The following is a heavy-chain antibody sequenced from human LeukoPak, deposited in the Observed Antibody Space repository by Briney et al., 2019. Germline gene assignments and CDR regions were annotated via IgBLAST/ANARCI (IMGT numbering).Heavy chain of an antibody. D-gene: IGHD7-27*01. CDR2: IKQDGSEK. CDR3: ARHSPLWGY. Sequence: GGSLRLSCAASGFTFDTYWMTWVRLAPGKGLEWEASIKQDGSEKYYVDSVKGRFTISRDNAKSSLYLQMKSLRAEDTALYHCARHSPLWGYWGQGTLVTVSS. J-gene: IGHJ4*02. CDR1: GFTFDTYW. V-gene: IGHV3-7*04.